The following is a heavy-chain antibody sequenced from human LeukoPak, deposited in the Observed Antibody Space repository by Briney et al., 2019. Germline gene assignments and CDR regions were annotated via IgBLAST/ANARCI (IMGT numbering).Heavy chain of an antibody. CDR1: GYTFTSYG. CDR2: TSAYNGNT. CDR3: ARMYCSSTSCYSSYYYGMDV. V-gene: IGHV1-18*01. D-gene: IGHD2-2*01. J-gene: IGHJ6*02. Sequence: GASVKVSCKASGYTFTSYGISWVRQAPGQGLEWMGWTSAYNGNTNYAQKLQGRVTMTTDTSTSTAYMELRSLRSDDTAVYYCARMYCSSTSCYSSYYYGMDVWGQGTTVTVSS.